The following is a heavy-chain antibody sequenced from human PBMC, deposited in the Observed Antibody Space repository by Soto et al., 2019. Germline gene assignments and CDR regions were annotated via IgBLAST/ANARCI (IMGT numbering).Heavy chain of an antibody. CDR3: ARVRGGDSECFFDY. J-gene: IGHJ4*02. D-gene: IGHD2-21*01. CDR1: GYTFTRCN. CDR2: INPSGGTT. Sequence: WASVKVSCKASGYTFTRCNVHWVRQAPGQGLEWMAIINPSGGTTYYVQKFEGRVTLTTDTSTSTVYMELSSLRSDDTAVYYCARVRGGDSECFFDYWGQGTLVTVSS. V-gene: IGHV1-46*01.